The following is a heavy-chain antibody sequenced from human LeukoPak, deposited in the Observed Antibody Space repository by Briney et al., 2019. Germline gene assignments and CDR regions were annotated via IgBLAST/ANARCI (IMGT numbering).Heavy chain of an antibody. J-gene: IGHJ6*03. D-gene: IGHD3-3*01. CDR1: GGSISSGDYY. V-gene: IGHV4-30-4*08. Sequence: PSETLSLTCTVSGGSISSGDYYWSWIRQPPGKGLEWIGYIYYSGSTYYNPSLKSRVTISVDTSKNQFSLKLSSVTAADTAVYYCARVYYDFWSGHWGYYYYMDVWGKGTTVTVSS. CDR2: IYYSGST. CDR3: ARVYYDFWSGHWGYYYYMDV.